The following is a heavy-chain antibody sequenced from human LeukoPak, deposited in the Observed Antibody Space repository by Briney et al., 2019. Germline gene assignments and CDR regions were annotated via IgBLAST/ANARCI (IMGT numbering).Heavy chain of an antibody. V-gene: IGHV3-64D*09. CDR1: GFTFRTYA. CDR3: VKVGSAAGPGDFDY. D-gene: IGHD6-13*01. J-gene: IGHJ4*02. Sequence: PGMSLRLSCSASGFTFRTYAMHWVRQAPGKGLEYVSAISGNGDSTFYADSVKGRFTISRDKSKKTLYLQMSSLREEDTAVYYCVKVGSAAGPGDFDYWGQGTLVTVSS. CDR2: ISGNGDST.